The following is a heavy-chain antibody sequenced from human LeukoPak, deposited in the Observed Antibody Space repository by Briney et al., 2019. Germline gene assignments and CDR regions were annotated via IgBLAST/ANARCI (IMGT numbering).Heavy chain of an antibody. Sequence: GGSLRLSCATSGFTFSSYAMSWVRQAPGKGLEWVSAISGSGGSTYYADSVKGRFTISRDNSKNTLYLQMNSLRAEDTAVYYCAKDRSSRRDAFDIWGQGTMVTVSS. D-gene: IGHD2-2*01. J-gene: IGHJ3*02. V-gene: IGHV3-23*01. CDR1: GFTFSSYA. CDR2: ISGSGGST. CDR3: AKDRSSRRDAFDI.